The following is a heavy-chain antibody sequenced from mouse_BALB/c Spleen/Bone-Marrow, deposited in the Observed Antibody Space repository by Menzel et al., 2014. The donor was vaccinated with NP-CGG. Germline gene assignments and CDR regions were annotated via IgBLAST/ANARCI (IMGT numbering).Heavy chain of an antibody. CDR1: GYTFTSYW. V-gene: IGHV1S81*02. CDR2: INPSNGRT. Sequence: VQLQQSGAELVKPGASVKLSCKASGYTFTSYWMHWVKQRPGQGLEWIGEINPSNGRTNYNEKFKSKATLTVDKSSSTAYMQLSSLTSEDSAVYYCARSYGNYYAMYYLGQATSVTVSS. J-gene: IGHJ4*01. CDR3: ARSYGNYYAMYY. D-gene: IGHD2-1*01.